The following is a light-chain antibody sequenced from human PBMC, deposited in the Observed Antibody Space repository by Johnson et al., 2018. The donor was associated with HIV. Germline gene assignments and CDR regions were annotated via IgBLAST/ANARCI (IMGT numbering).Light chain of an antibody. J-gene: IGLJ1*01. V-gene: IGLV1-51*02. CDR2: EDD. CDR1: SSDMGNYA. CDR3: ATWDSSRSGGV. Sequence: QSVLTQPPSVSAAPGQKVTISCSGSSSDMGNYAVSWYQQLPGTAPKLLIYEDDKRPSDIPDRFSGSKSGTSATLGRPALQTGDEADYYCATWDSSRSGGVFGTGTKVTVL.